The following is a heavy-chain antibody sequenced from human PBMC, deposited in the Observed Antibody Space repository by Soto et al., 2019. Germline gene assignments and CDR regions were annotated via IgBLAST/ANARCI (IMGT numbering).Heavy chain of an antibody. D-gene: IGHD3-16*01. V-gene: IGHV1-69*01. J-gene: IGHJ1*01. Sequence: QVQLVQSGAEVKKPGSSVKVSCKASGGTFSSYAISWVRQAPGQGLEWMGGIIPIFGTTNYAQKFQGRLTITADASTSTSSLELSSLTAEPTAVYSCARSQGGTVICCLDYVYF. CDR2: IIPIFGTT. CDR1: GGTFSSYA. CDR3: ARSQGGTVICCLDYVYF.